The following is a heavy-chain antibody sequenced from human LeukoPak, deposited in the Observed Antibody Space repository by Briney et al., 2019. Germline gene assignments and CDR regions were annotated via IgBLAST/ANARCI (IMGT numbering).Heavy chain of an antibody. CDR2: IYHSGST. CDR3: AREGRQHLVLVDP. V-gene: IGHV4-38-2*02. Sequence: KPSETLSLTFAVSGYSISSGYYWGWIRQPPGEGLEWIGSIYHSGSTYYNPSLKSRVTISVDTSKNQFSLKLSSVTAADTAVYYCAREGRQHLVLVDPWGQGTLVTVSS. D-gene: IGHD6-13*01. J-gene: IGHJ5*02. CDR1: GYSISSGYY.